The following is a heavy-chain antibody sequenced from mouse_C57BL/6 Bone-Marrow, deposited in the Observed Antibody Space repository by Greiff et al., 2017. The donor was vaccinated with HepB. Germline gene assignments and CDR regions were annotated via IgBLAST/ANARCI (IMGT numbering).Heavy chain of an antibody. Sequence: VQLQQSGAELARPGASVKLSCKASGYTFTSYGISWVKQITGQGLEWIGEIYPRSGNTYYNEKFKGKATLTADKSSSTAYMELRSLTSEDSAVYFCARGHYGNLFDYWGQGTTLPVSS. V-gene: IGHV1-81*01. CDR3: ARGHYGNLFDY. CDR2: IYPRSGNT. CDR1: GYTFTSYG. J-gene: IGHJ2*01. D-gene: IGHD2-1*01.